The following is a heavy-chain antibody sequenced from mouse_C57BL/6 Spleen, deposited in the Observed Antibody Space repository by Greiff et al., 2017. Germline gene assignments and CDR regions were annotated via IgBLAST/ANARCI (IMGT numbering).Heavy chain of an antibody. Sequence: QVQLQQPGAELVKPGASVKLSCKASGYTFTSYWMHWVKQRPGQGLEWIGMIHPNSGSTNYNEKFKSKATLTVDKSSSTAYMQLSSLTSEDSAVYYCARSLYGSSSMDYWGQGTSVTVSS. V-gene: IGHV1-64*01. D-gene: IGHD1-1*01. CDR1: GYTFTSYW. CDR2: IHPNSGST. J-gene: IGHJ4*01. CDR3: ARSLYGSSSMDY.